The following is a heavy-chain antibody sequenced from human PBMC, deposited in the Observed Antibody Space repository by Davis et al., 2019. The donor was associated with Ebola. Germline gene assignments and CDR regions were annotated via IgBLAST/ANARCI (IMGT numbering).Heavy chain of an antibody. CDR2: IYYSGST. D-gene: IGHD4-17*01. Sequence: MPSETLSLTCAVSGGSISSGGYSWSWIRQPPGKELEWIGYIYYSGSTYYNPSLKSRVTISVDTSKNQFSLKLSSVTAADTAVYYCARHGGRGDYFVDIWGQGTMVTVSS. V-gene: IGHV4-30-4*07. CDR1: GGSISSGGYS. J-gene: IGHJ3*02. CDR3: ARHGGRGDYFVDI.